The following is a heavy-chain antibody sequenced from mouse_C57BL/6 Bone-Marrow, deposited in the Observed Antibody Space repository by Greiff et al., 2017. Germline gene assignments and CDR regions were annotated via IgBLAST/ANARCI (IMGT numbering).Heavy chain of an antibody. Sequence: QVTLKECGPGILQPSQTLSLTCSFSGFSLSTFGMGVGWIRPPSGKGLRWLAHIWWDDDKYYNPALKSRLTISKDTSKNQVFLKIANVDTADTATYYCARIGPHYGSSWYFDVWGTGTTVTVSS. V-gene: IGHV8-8*01. J-gene: IGHJ1*03. D-gene: IGHD1-1*01. CDR2: IWWDDDK. CDR3: ARIGPHYGSSWYFDV. CDR1: GFSLSTFGMG.